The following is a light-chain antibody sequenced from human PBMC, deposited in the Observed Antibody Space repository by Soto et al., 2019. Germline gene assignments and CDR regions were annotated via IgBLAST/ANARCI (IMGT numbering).Light chain of an antibody. CDR3: QQRYSWPLT. CDR1: QNINIY. CDR2: DSS. J-gene: IGKJ4*01. V-gene: IGKV3-11*01. Sequence: EIVLTQSPATLSLSPGGRATLSCRVSQNINIYLALYQQKLGQAPRLLIYDSSIRATGIPARFSGSGSGTDFTLTISSLEPEDFGVYYCQQRYSWPLTFGGGTKVEIK.